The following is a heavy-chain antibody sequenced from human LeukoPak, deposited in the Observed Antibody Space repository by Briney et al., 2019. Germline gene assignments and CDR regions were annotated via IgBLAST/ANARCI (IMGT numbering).Heavy chain of an antibody. CDR2: IYYRGST. CDR1: GGSISSGGYY. Sequence: SETLSLTCTVSGGSISSGGYYWSWIRQHPGKGLEWVAYIYYRGSTYYNPSLKSRVTISVDTSKNQFSLKLSSVTAADTAVYYCARGFKTAMVLLWGQGTLVTVSS. CDR3: ARGFKTAMVLL. V-gene: IGHV4-31*03. D-gene: IGHD5-18*01. J-gene: IGHJ4*02.